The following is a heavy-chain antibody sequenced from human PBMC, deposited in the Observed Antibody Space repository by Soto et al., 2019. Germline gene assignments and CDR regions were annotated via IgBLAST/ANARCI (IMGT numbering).Heavy chain of an antibody. V-gene: IGHV4-39*01. CDR2: IYYSGST. CDR3: ANSGYSSGWTFDY. CDR1: GGSISTSGYY. Sequence: QLQLQESGPGLVKPSETLSLTCTVSGGSISTSGYYWGWIRQPPGKGLEWIGNIYYSGSTYYNPSLKSRVTISVDTSKNQFSLKLSSVTAADTAVYYCANSGYSSGWTFDYWGQGTLVTVSS. D-gene: IGHD6-19*01. J-gene: IGHJ4*02.